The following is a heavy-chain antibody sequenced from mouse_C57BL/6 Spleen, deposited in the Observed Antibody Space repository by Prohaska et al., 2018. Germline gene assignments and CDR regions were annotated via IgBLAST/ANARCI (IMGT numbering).Heavy chain of an antibody. CDR2: SYPRSGNT. Sequence: TFTSYGISWVKQRTGQGLEWIGESYPRSGNTYYNEKFKGKATLTADKSSSKAYMELRSLTSEDSAVYFCASWGYPWFAYWGQGTLVTVSA. CDR3: ASWGYPWFAY. V-gene: IGHV1-81*01. D-gene: IGHD2-2*01. J-gene: IGHJ3*01. CDR1: TFTSYG.